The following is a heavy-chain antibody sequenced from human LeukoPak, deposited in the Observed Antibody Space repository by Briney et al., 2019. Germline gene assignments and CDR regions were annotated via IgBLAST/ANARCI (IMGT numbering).Heavy chain of an antibody. CDR3: ARDLYDSSGYYYEDYYYYGMDV. CDR1: GFTFSSYG. CDR2: IWYDGSNK. D-gene: IGHD3-22*01. J-gene: IGHJ6*02. V-gene: IGHV3-30*19. Sequence: ESGGGVVQPGRSLRLSCAASGFTFSSYGMHWVRQAPGKGLEWVAVIWYDGSNKYYADSVKGRFTISRDNSKNTLYLQMNSLRAEDTAVYYCARDLYDSSGYYYEDYYYYGMDVWGQGTTVTVSS.